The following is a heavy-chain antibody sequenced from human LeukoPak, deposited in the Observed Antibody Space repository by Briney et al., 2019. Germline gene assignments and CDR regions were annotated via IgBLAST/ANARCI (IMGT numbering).Heavy chain of an antibody. Sequence: GASVKVSCKASGYTFTGYYMHWVRQAPGQGLEWMGWINPNSGGTNYAQKFQGRVTMTRDTSISTAYMELSRLRSDDTAVYYCARKGADSSGWFTRIDYFDYWGQGTLVTVSS. D-gene: IGHD6-19*01. CDR3: ARKGADSSGWFTRIDYFDY. CDR2: INPNSGGT. J-gene: IGHJ4*02. V-gene: IGHV1-2*02. CDR1: GYTFTGYY.